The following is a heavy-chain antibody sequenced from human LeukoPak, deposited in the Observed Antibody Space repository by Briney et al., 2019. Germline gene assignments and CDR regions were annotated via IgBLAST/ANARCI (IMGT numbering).Heavy chain of an antibody. CDR3: AREQVRYYDSSGTDAFDI. CDR2: IYYSGTT. Sequence: NASETLSLTCTVSGGSISSSSYYWGWIRQPPGKGLEWIGSIYYSGTTYYNPSLKSRVTISVDTSENHFSLKLSSVTAAVTAVYYCAREQVRYYDSSGTDAFDIWGQGTMVTVSS. D-gene: IGHD3-22*01. V-gene: IGHV4-39*07. J-gene: IGHJ3*02. CDR1: GGSISSSSYY.